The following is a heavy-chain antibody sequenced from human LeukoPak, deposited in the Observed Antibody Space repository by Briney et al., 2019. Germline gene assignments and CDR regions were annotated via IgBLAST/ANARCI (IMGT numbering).Heavy chain of an antibody. CDR1: GFTFDDYA. CDR2: ISWNSGSI. Sequence: GGSLRLSCAASGFTFDDYAMHWVRQAPGKGLEWVSGISWNSGSIGYADPVKGRFTISRDSSKNTVFLHMSGLRDDDTAVYYCVGGHDLEFEFWGQGTLVIVSS. J-gene: IGHJ5*01. CDR3: VGGHDLEFEF. D-gene: IGHD4-23*01. V-gene: IGHV3-9*01.